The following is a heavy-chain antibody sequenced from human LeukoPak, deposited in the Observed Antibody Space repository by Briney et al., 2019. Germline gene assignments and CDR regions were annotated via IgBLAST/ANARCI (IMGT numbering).Heavy chain of an antibody. D-gene: IGHD5-24*01. CDR3: AKGRRDGHNFDFDY. V-gene: IGHV3-23*01. CDR2: ISGSGGST. Sequence: GGSLRLSCAASGFTFSSYGMSWVRQAPGKGLEWVSAISGSGGSTYYADSVKGRFTISRDNSKDTLYLQMNSLRAEDTAVYYCAKGRRDGHNFDFDYWGQGTLVTVSS. CDR1: GFTFSSYG. J-gene: IGHJ4*02.